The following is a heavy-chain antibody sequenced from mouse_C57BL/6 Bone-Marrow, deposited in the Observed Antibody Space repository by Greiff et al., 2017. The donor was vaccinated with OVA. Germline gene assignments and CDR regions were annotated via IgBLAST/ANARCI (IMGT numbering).Heavy chain of an antibody. V-gene: IGHV5-6*01. CDR3: ARPHWGLFAY. CDR2: ISSGGSYT. CDR1: GFTFSSYG. Sequence: EVKLMESGGDLVKPGGSLKLSCAASGFTFSSYGMSWVRQTPDKRLEWVATISSGGSYTYYPDSVKGRFTISRDNAKNTLYLQMSSLKSEDTAMYYCARPHWGLFAYWGQGTLVTVSA. D-gene: IGHD3-1*01. J-gene: IGHJ3*01.